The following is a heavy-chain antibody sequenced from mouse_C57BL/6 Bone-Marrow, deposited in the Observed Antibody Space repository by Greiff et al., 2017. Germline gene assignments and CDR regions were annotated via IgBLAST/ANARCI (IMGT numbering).Heavy chain of an antibody. CDR2: SYPANGNT. CDR3: AGPYGSSCGDYAMDY. Sequence: VQLQQSVAELVRPGASVTLSCTASGFNIKNTYMHWVKQRPEQVLEWIGRSYPANGNTKYAPKFQGKATIRADTSYNPAYLQLSSLTSEDTAIYYCAGPYGSSCGDYAMDYWGQGTSVTVSS. V-gene: IGHV14-3*01. D-gene: IGHD1-1*01. J-gene: IGHJ4*01. CDR1: GFNIKNTY.